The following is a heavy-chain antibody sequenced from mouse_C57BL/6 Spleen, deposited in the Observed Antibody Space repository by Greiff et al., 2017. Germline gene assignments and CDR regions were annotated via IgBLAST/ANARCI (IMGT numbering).Heavy chain of an antibody. J-gene: IGHJ3*01. D-gene: IGHD2-4*01. CDR3: ARDDYGSGFAY. CDR1: GYAFTNYL. V-gene: IGHV1-54*01. CDR2: INPGNGGT. Sequence: VQLQQSGAELVRPGTSVKVSCKASGYAFTNYLIEWVKQSPGQGLEWIGVINPGNGGTSYNEKFKGKATLTVDKSSSTAYMELSSLTSVDSAVYFCARDDYGSGFAYWGQGPLVTVSA.